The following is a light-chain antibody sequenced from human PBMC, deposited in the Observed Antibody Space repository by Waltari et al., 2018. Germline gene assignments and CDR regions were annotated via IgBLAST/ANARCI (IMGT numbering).Light chain of an antibody. J-gene: IGLJ2*01. CDR1: SSDVGGYNY. V-gene: IGLV2-11*01. CDR2: DVS. CDR3: CSYAGSYNLV. Sequence: QSALTQPRSVSGSPGQSVTISCTGTSSDVGGYNYVSWYQQHPGNAPKFMVYDVSERPSGVPVRFSGSKSGNPASLTSSGLQAEDEADYYCCSYAGSYNLVFGGGTKLTVL.